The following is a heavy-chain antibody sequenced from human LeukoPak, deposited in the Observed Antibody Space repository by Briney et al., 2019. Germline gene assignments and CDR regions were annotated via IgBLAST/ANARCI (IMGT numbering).Heavy chain of an antibody. CDR2: ISFDGNNK. D-gene: IGHD2-15*01. V-gene: IGHV3-30*03. J-gene: IGHJ4*02. Sequence: GGSLRLSCAASGFTFSNYGMHWVRQAPGKGLEWVAVISFDGNNKYYADSVKGRFTISRDNSKNTLFLQMNSLRAEDTAVYYCAGGWYYFDYWGQGTLVTDSS. CDR1: GFTFSNYG. CDR3: AGGWYYFDY.